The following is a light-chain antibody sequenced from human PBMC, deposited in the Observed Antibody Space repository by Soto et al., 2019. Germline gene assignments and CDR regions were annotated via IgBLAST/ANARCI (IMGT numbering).Light chain of an antibody. CDR1: QTLVHSDGIAY. CDR3: MQGTHWPIT. CDR2: KVS. Sequence: DVVMTQSPLSLPVTLEQPASSSCRSNQTLVHSDGIAYFSWFQQRPGRSPRRLIYKVSNRDSGVQARFSGSGSGTDFALKISRVEAEEVRVYYCMQGTHWPITCGKGTRLEI. J-gene: IGKJ5*01. V-gene: IGKV2-30*02.